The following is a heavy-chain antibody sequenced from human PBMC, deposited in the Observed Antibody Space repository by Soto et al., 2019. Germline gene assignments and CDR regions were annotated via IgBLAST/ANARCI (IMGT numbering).Heavy chain of an antibody. D-gene: IGHD2-8*02. J-gene: IGHJ6*03. V-gene: IGHV1-69*04. CDR3: ARDGTEDYYYYYMDV. Sequence: SVKVSCKASGGTFSSYTISWVRQAPGQGLEWMGRIIPILGIANYAQKFQGRVTITADKSTSTAYMELSSLRSEDTAVYYCARDGTEDYYYYYMDVWGKGTKVTVSS. CDR2: IIPILGIA. CDR1: GGTFSSYT.